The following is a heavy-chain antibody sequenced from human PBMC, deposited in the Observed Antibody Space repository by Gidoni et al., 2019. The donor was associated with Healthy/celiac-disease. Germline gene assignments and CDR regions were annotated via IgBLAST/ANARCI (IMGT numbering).Heavy chain of an antibody. CDR1: GGSISSSSYY. D-gene: IGHD3-22*01. V-gene: IGHV4-39*01. CDR2: IYYSGST. Sequence: PGLVKPSETLSLTCTVSGGSISSSSYYWGWIRQPPGKGLEWIGSIYYSGSTYYNPSLKSRVTISVDTSKTQFSLKLSSVTAADTAVYYCARHEVRNYYDSSGYDYWGQGTLVTVSS. J-gene: IGHJ4*02. CDR3: ARHEVRNYYDSSGYDY.